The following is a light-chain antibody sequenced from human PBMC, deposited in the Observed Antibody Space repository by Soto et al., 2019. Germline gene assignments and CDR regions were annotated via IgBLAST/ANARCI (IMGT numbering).Light chain of an antibody. V-gene: IGKV1-17*01. J-gene: IGKJ1*01. CDR2: AAS. CDR1: QDIGSD. CDR3: LQHDNFTWT. Sequence: DIQMTQSPSSLSASVGCRFIITCRASQDIGSDLAWYQQKPGKAPERLIYAASTLQNGVPSRFSGSGSGTEGTITISSLKKEDVETYYCLQHDNFTWTFGQGTKVDIK.